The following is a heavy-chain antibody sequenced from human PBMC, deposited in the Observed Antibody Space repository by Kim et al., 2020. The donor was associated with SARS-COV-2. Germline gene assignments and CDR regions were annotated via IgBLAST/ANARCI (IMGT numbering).Heavy chain of an antibody. CDR2: IYYSGST. D-gene: IGHD3-3*01. J-gene: IGHJ4*02. CDR3: ARQYYGRYYFDY. Sequence: SETLSLTCTVSGGSISSYYWSWIRQPPGKGLEWIGYIYYSGSTNYNPSLKSRVTISVDTSKNQFSLKLSSVTAADTAVYYCARQYYGRYYFDYWGQGTLVTVSS. CDR1: GGSISSYY. V-gene: IGHV4-59*08.